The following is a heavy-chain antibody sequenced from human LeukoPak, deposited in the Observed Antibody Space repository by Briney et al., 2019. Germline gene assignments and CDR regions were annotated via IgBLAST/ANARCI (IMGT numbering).Heavy chain of an antibody. CDR3: ARWIVGATTSFDC. D-gene: IGHD1-26*01. Sequence: SETLSPTCAVSGGSISSSNWWSWVRQPPGKGLEWSGEIYHRGSTNYNPSLKSRVTISVDKSKNQFSLQMTSVTAADTAVYYCARWIVGATTSFDCWGQGTLVTVSS. CDR1: GGSISSSNW. V-gene: IGHV4-4*02. J-gene: IGHJ4*02. CDR2: IYHRGST.